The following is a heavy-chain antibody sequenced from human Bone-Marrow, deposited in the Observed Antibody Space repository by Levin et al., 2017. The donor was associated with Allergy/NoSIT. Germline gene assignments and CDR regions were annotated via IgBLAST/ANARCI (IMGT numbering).Heavy chain of an antibody. CDR3: ARGRLAARNDY. CDR1: GYTFTSYD. Sequence: RGESLKISCKASGYTFTSYDINWVRQATGQGLEWMGWMNPNSGNTGYAQKFQGRVTMTRNTSISTAYMELSSLRSEDTAVYYCARGRLAARNDYWGQGTLVTVSS. V-gene: IGHV1-8*01. J-gene: IGHJ4*02. CDR2: MNPNSGNT. D-gene: IGHD6-6*01.